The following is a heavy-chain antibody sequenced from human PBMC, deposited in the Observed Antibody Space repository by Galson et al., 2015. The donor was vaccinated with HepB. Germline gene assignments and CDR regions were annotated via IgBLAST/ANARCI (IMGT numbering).Heavy chain of an antibody. J-gene: IGHJ4*02. CDR1: GYTFSSYG. D-gene: IGHD3-16*01. V-gene: IGHV1-18*04. CDR3: ARSPSAGLETLKGGGDY. CDR2: ISGHNGDT. Sequence: SVKVSCKASGYTFSSYGITWVRQAPGQGLEWMGWISGHNGDTNYAQKLQGRVTMTTDTSTRTAYMELRSLRSDDTAVYYCARSPSAGLETLKGGGDYWGQGTLVTVSS.